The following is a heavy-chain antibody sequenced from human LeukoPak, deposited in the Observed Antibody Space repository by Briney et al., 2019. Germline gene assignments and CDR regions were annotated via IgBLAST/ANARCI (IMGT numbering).Heavy chain of an antibody. CDR1: GFTFSSYA. Sequence: GGSLRLSCTASGFTFSSYAMSWVRQAPGKGLEWVSGINVAGDRTYNAYSVKGRFNISRDNSRNTLYLQINGLRAEDTAVYYCAKESRESRLANYFYGSSGYSNIDSWGQGTLVIVSS. CDR2: INVAGDRT. D-gene: IGHD3-22*01. CDR3: AKESRESRLANYFYGSSGYSNIDS. V-gene: IGHV3-23*01. J-gene: IGHJ4*02.